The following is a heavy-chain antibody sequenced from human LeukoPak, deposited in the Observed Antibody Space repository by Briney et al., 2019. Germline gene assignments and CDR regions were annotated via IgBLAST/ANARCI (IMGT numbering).Heavy chain of an antibody. CDR3: AGGGSGYYYYFDY. J-gene: IGHJ4*02. CDR2: IYYSGST. Sequence: SETLSLTCSVSGGSISSYFWSWIRQPPGKGLEWIGYIYYSGSTKYSPSLKSRVTISVDTSKNQFSLKLSSVTAADTAVYYCAGGGSGYYYYFDYWGQGTLVTVSS. D-gene: IGHD3-22*01. V-gene: IGHV4-59*08. CDR1: GGSISSYF.